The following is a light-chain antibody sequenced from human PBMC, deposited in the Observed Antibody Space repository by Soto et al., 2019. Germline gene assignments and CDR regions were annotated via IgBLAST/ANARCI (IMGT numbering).Light chain of an antibody. J-gene: IGLJ2*01. CDR3: QTWGTGIVV. Sequence: QLVLTQSPSASASLGASVKLTCTLNSGHSNYAIAWHQQRPEKGPRYLMKLNNDGSHTKGDGIPDRFSGSSSGAERYLTISSLQSEDEADYYCQTWGTGIVVFGGGTKLTVL. V-gene: IGLV4-69*01. CDR1: SGHSNYA. CDR2: LNNDGSH.